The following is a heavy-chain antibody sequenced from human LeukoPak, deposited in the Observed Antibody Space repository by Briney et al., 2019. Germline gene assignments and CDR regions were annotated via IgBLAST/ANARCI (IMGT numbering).Heavy chain of an antibody. V-gene: IGHV3-23*01. CDR3: AKDRLLDPDVAGTSDY. Sequence: GGSLRLSCAASGFTFSNYAMSWVRQAPGKGLEWVSAISGSGGSTYYADSVKGRFTISRDNSKNTLYLQMNSLRAEDTAVYYCAKDRLLDPDVAGTSDYWGQGTLVTVSS. J-gene: IGHJ4*02. D-gene: IGHD6-19*01. CDR1: GFTFSNYA. CDR2: ISGSGGST.